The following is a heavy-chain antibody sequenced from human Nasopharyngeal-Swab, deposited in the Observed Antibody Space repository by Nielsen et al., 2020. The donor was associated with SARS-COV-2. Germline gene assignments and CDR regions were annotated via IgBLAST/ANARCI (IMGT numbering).Heavy chain of an antibody. J-gene: IGHJ4*02. V-gene: IGHV3-48*03. D-gene: IGHD2-2*01. CDR1: GFTFSSYE. CDR2: ISSSGSTR. Sequence: GGTLRLSCAGSGFTFSSYEMNWIRQAPGKGLEWVSYISSSGSTRYYADSVKGRFTIYRDNAKNSLYLQMISLRAEDTAVYYCARDYCSSTSCYDYWGQGTLVTVSS. CDR3: ARDYCSSTSCYDY.